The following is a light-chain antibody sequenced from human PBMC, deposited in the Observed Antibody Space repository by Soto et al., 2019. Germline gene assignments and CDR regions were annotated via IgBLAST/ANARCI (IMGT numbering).Light chain of an antibody. CDR2: WAS. J-gene: IGKJ5*01. Sequence: DIVMTQSPDSLAVSLGERATINCKSSQSVLYSSNNKNYLAWYQQKPGQPPKLLIYWASTRESGVPDRFSGSGSGTDFTLTISSLQAEDVAVYYCQQYYNKVTFGQGTRLEMK. CDR1: QSVLYSSNNKNY. CDR3: QQYYNKVT. V-gene: IGKV4-1*01.